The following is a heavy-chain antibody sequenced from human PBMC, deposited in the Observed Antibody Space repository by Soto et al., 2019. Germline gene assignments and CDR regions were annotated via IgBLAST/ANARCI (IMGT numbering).Heavy chain of an antibody. CDR2: VVVGSGNT. Sequence: QMQLVQSGPEVKKPGTSVKVSCKASGFTFTSSAVQWVRQARGQRLEWIGWVVVGSGNTNYAQNFQESVTITRDMSTSTAYMALSSLRSEDTAVYYCAAARTYCGGDCYVDWGQGTLVTVSS. CDR1: GFTFTSSA. V-gene: IGHV1-58*01. CDR3: AAARTYCGGDCYVD. J-gene: IGHJ4*02. D-gene: IGHD2-21*02.